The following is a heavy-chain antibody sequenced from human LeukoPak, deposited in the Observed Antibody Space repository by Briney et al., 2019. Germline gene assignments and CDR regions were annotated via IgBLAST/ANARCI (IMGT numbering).Heavy chain of an antibody. CDR2: IHPSTGNP. CDR1: GYSFSNYA. CDR3: ARALDSLGGLSLPDY. J-gene: IGHJ4*02. V-gene: IGHV7-4-1*02. Sequence: ASVKVSCKASGYSFSNYAMNWVRQAPGQGLEFMGWIHPSTGNPAYAQGFSGRFVFSLDASVTTTYLQISDLKAEDTAVYFCARALDSLGGLSLPDYWGQGTLVTVSS. D-gene: IGHD3-16*02.